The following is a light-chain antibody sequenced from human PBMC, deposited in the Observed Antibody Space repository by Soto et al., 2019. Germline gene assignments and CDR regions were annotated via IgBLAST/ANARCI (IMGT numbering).Light chain of an antibody. J-gene: IGKJ3*01. Sequence: EIVLTQSPGTLSLSPGERATLSCSASQSVNSNYLGWYQQNYGQAPSLLIFGSSTGATGVPGGLRASGSGTDFTLSISRLEPEDFAVYYCQHYGFSPRSSTLGPRD. CDR2: GSS. V-gene: IGKV3-20*01. CDR1: QSVNSNY. CDR3: QHYGFSPRSST.